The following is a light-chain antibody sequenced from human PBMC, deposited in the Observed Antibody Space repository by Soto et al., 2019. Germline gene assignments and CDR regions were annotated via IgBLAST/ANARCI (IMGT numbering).Light chain of an antibody. J-gene: IGKJ1*01. V-gene: IGKV3-20*01. Sequence: TVLTQSPGPLSLSPGERATLSCRASQSVTSDYLAWYQQKPGQAPRLLIHGASSRATGIPDRFSGSGSGTDFTLTISRLEPEDFAVYYCQQYGRPFGQGTKWIS. CDR2: GAS. CDR1: QSVTSDY. CDR3: QQYGRP.